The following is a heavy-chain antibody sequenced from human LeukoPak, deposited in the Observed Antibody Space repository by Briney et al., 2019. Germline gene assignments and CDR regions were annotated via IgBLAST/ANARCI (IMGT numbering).Heavy chain of an antibody. V-gene: IGHV3-30*02. D-gene: IGHD3-3*01. CDR1: GFTFSSYA. J-gene: IGHJ4*02. CDR3: AKDPSVLWSGYYGGYYFDY. Sequence: PGGSLRLSCAASGFTFSSYAMSWVRQAPGKGLEWVAFIRYDGSNKYYADSVKGRFTISRDNSKNTLYLQMNSLRAEDTAVYYCAKDPSVLWSGYYGGYYFDYWGQGTLSPSPQ. CDR2: IRYDGSNK.